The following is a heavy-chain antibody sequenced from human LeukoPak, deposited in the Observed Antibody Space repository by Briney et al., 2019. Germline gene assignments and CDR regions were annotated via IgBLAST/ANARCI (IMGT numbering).Heavy chain of an antibody. J-gene: IGHJ3*02. V-gene: IGHV4-59*01. Sequence: SETLSLTCTVSGGSISSYYWSWIRQPPGKGLEWIGYIYYSGSTNYNPSLKSRVTISVDTSKNQFSLKLSSVTAADTAVYYCAREADYGAFDIWGQGTMVTVSS. CDR3: AREADYGAFDI. CDR1: GGSISSYY. CDR2: IYYSGST. D-gene: IGHD4-17*01.